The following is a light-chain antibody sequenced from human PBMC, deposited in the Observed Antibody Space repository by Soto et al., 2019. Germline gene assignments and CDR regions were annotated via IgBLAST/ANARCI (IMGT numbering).Light chain of an antibody. CDR3: MQALQTPLYT. Sequence: DIVMTQSPLSLPVTPGEPASISCRSSQSLLHSNGYNYLDCYLQKPGQSPQLLIYLGSNRASGVTDRFSGSGSGTDFTLKISRVEAEDVGVYYCMQALQTPLYTFGQGTKLEIK. J-gene: IGKJ2*01. V-gene: IGKV2-28*01. CDR2: LGS. CDR1: QSLLHSNGYNY.